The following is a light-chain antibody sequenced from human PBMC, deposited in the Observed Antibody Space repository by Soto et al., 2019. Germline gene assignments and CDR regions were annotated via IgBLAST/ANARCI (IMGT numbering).Light chain of an antibody. Sequence: QSVLTQSSSASAYLGSSVKLTCTLSSGHSSYIIAWHQQQPGKAPRYLMKLEGSGSYNKGSGVPDRFSGSSSGADRYLTISNLPSEDEAEYYCETWDSNTRVFGGGTKVTVL. V-gene: IGLV4-60*03. J-gene: IGLJ2*01. CDR1: SGHSSYI. CDR2: LEGSGSY. CDR3: ETWDSNTRV.